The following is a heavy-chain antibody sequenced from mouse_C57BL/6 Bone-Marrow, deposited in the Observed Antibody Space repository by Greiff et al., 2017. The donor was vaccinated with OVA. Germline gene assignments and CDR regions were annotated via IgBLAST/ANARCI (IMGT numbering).Heavy chain of an antibody. Sequence: EVKLQQSGPGLVKPSQSLSLTCSVTGYSITSGYYWNWIRQFPGNQLEWMGYISYDGSNNYNPSLKNRISITRDTSKNQFVLKLNSVTTENTATNYCATAGYYGSSYNYWGQGTTLTVSS. V-gene: IGHV3-6*01. CDR2: ISYDGSN. CDR3: ATAGYYGSSYNY. CDR1: GYSITSGYY. J-gene: IGHJ2*01. D-gene: IGHD1-1*01.